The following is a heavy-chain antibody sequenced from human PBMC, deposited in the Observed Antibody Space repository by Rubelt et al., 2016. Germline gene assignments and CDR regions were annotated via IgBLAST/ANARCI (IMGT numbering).Heavy chain of an antibody. J-gene: IGHJ4*02. V-gene: IGHV4-61*05. D-gene: IGHD3/OR15-3a*01. CDR2: VYYTGST. Sequence: QLQLQESGPGLVKPSETLSLTCTVSGASISSSNHYWGWIRQPPGKGPEWLGYVYYTGSTHYNPSLRSRVTISADRSKNQPSLKLSSVTAADTAVYYCASGTVYFDNWGQGTLVTVSS. CDR1: GASISSSNHY. CDR3: ASGTVYFDN.